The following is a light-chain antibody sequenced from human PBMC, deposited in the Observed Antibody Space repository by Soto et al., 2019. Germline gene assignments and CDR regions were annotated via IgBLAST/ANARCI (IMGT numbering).Light chain of an antibody. V-gene: IGKV1-39*01. CDR2: AAS. J-gene: IGKJ4*01. CDR1: QSVTTY. CDR3: QQSFSDPPLT. Sequence: DIQLTQSPSSLSASVGDRVTITCRASQSVTTYLNWYQQKPGKAPKLLISAASSLRDGVPSRFSGSGSGTGVTLTINSLHPEDFATYYCQQSFSDPPLTFGGGTRVEVK.